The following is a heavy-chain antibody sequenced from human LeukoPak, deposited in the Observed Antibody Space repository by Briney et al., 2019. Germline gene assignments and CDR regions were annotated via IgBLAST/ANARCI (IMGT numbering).Heavy chain of an antibody. V-gene: IGHV5-51*01. J-gene: IGHJ3*02. CDR3: ARHPPNYYGISVGAFDI. D-gene: IGHD1-26*01. CDR1: GYSFTSYW. CDR2: IYPGDSDT. Sequence: GESLKISCKGSGYSFTSYWIGWVRQMPGKGLEWMGIIYPGDSDTRYSPSFQGQVTISADKSISTAYLQWSSLKASDTAMYYCARHPPNYYGISVGAFDIWGQGTMVTVSS.